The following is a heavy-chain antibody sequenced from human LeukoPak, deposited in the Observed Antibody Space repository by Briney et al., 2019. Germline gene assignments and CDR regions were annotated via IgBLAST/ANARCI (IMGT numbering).Heavy chain of an antibody. CDR2: IYYSGST. CDR3: AGDVAYGSGSADY. CDR1: GGSISSHY. J-gene: IGHJ4*02. V-gene: IGHV4-59*11. Sequence: SETLSLTCTVSGGSISSHYWSWIRQPPGKGLEWIGYIYYSGSTNYNPSLKSRVTISVDTSKNQFSLKLSSVTAADTAVYYCAGDVAYGSGSADYWGQGTLVTVSS. D-gene: IGHD3-10*01.